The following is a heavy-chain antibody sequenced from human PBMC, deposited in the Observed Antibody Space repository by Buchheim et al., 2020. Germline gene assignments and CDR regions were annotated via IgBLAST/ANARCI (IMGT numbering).Heavy chain of an antibody. D-gene: IGHD3-3*01. V-gene: IGHV4-59*01. Sequence: QVQLQESGPGLVKPSETLSLTCTVSGGSISSYYWSWIRQPPGKGLEWIGYIYYSGSTNYHPSLKSRVTISVDTSKNQFSLQLSSVTAADTAVYYCARDNRQGDFWSGYYPDYYYGMDVWGQGTT. CDR1: GGSISSYY. CDR2: IYYSGST. J-gene: IGHJ6*02. CDR3: ARDNRQGDFWSGYYPDYYYGMDV.